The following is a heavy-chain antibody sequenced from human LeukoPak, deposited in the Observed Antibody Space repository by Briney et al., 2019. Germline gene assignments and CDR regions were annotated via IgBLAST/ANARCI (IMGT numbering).Heavy chain of an antibody. D-gene: IGHD3-16*01. V-gene: IGHV3-48*01. CDR2: ISSGSGTI. J-gene: IGHJ4*02. CDR1: GFSFSAYD. CDR3: ARVRGGFSSYYFDS. Sequence: PGGSLRLSCAASGFSFSAYDMSWVRQAPGKGLEWLSYISSGSGTINYADSVKGRFSVSRDNAKNSLHLQMSSLRAEDTAVYYCARVRGGFSSYYFDSCGQGTLVTVSS.